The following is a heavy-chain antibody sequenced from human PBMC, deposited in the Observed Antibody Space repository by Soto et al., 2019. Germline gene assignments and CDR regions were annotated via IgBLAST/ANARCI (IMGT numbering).Heavy chain of an antibody. CDR2: IFSNDEK. Sequence: QVTLKESGPVLVNPTETLTLTCTVSGFSLSNARMGVSWIRQPPGKALEWLAHIFSNDEKSYSTSLKSRLTISKDTSKSQVVLTMTNMDPVDTATYYWSRIPNYYDSSGYLYYFDYWGQGTLVTVSS. D-gene: IGHD3-22*01. J-gene: IGHJ4*01. CDR1: GFSLSNARMG. V-gene: IGHV2-26*01. CDR3: SRIPNYYDSSGYLYYFDY.